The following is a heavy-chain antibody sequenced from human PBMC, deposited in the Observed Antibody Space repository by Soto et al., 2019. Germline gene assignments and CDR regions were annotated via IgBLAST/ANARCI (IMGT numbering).Heavy chain of an antibody. CDR3: ARDQAVVVTASLGY. CDR1: GFTFSSYG. CDR2: IWYDGSNK. V-gene: IGHV3-33*01. Sequence: QVQLVESGGGVVQPGRSLRLSCAASGFTFSSYGMHWVRQAPGKGLEWVAVIWYDGSNKYYADSVKGRFTISRDNSKNTLYLQMNSLGAEDTAVYYCARDQAVVVTASLGYWGQGTLVTVSS. J-gene: IGHJ4*02. D-gene: IGHD2-21*02.